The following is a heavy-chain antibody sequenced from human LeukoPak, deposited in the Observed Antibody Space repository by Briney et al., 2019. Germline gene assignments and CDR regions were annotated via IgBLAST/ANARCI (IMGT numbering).Heavy chain of an antibody. CDR1: GYTFTSYG. V-gene: IGHV1-18*04. CDR3: ARSFGLQVCNWFDP. J-gene: IGHJ5*02. Sequence: GASVKVSCKASGYTFTSYGISWVRQAPGQGLEWMGWISAYNGNTNYAQKLQGRVTMTTDTSTSTAYMELRSLRSDDTAVYYCARSFGLQVCNWFDPWGQGTLVTVSS. D-gene: IGHD3-10*01. CDR2: ISAYNGNT.